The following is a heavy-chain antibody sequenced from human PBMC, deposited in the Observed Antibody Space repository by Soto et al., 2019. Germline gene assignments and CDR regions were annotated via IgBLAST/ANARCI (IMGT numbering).Heavy chain of an antibody. CDR1: GVSISSGGYS. CDR2: IYHSGST. D-gene: IGHD4-17*01. CDR3: ARDYGGANDS. Sequence: QLQLQESGSGLVKPSQTLSLTCAVSGVSISSGGYSWSWIRQPPGKGLEWIGYIYHSGSTYYNPSLESGVTISVDRSQNQSSLKLSSVTAANTALYYCARDYGGANDSWGQGALVPVS. J-gene: IGHJ4*02. V-gene: IGHV4-30-2*01.